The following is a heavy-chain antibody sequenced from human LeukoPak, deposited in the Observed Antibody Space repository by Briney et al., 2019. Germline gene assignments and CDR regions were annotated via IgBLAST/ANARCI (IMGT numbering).Heavy chain of an antibody. V-gene: IGHV3-23*01. Sequence: PGGTLRLSCEASGFTFSSYGMSWVRQAPGKGLEWVSTMSASGLSSYYADSVKGRFTISRDNSKNTLFLQINSLRADDTAVYYCAQDGGRTLWFGKGHWFDPWGLGTLVTVSS. CDR3: AQDGGRTLWFGKGHWFDP. D-gene: IGHD3-10*01. J-gene: IGHJ5*02. CDR1: GFTFSSYG. CDR2: MSASGLSS.